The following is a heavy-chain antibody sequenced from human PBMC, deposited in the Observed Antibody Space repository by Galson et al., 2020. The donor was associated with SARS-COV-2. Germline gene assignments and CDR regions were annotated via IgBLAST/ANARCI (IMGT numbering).Heavy chain of an antibody. J-gene: IGHJ4*02. V-gene: IGHV4-38-2*02. CDR1: GYSISSGYY. CDR2: IHHSGST. CDR3: ARGAYDFWSGYRYYFDY. D-gene: IGHD3-3*01. Sequence: SETLSLTCTVSGYSISSGYYWGWIRQPPGKGLEWIGSIHHSGSTYYNPSLKSRVTIPVDTSKNQFSRKLSSVTAADTAVYYCARGAYDFWSGYRYYFDYWGQGTLVTVSS.